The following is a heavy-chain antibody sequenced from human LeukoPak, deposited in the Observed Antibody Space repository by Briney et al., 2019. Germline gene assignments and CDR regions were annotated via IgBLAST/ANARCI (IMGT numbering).Heavy chain of an antibody. CDR2: MNLDGSEK. CDR3: ARSLPYGTTWYGRSDF. Sequence: GGSLRLSCAASGFTFSSYWMTWVRQAPGKGLEWVANMNLDGSEKYYVDSVKGRFTISRDNAMNSLYLQMNSLRAEDTAIYYCARSLPYGTTWYGRSDFWGQGTLVTVSS. J-gene: IGHJ4*02. V-gene: IGHV3-7*03. D-gene: IGHD6-13*01. CDR1: GFTFSSYW.